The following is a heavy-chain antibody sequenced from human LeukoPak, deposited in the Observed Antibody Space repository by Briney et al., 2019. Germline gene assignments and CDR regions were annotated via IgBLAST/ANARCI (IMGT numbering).Heavy chain of an antibody. J-gene: IGHJ5*02. Sequence: SETLSLTCTVSGGSISSSSYYWGWIRQPPGKGLEWIGSIYYSGSTYDNPSLRSRVTISVDTSKNQFSLKLSSVTAADTAVYYCARRGSSSAWGWFDPWGQGTLVTVSS. V-gene: IGHV4-39*01. CDR1: GGSISSSSYY. D-gene: IGHD6-6*01. CDR3: ARRGSSSAWGWFDP. CDR2: IYYSGST.